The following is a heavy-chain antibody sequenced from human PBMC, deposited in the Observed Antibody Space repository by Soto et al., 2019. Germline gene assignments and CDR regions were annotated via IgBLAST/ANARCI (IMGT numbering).Heavy chain of an antibody. CDR2: ISSSGSTI. Sequence: GGSLRLSCAASGFTFSDYYMSWIRQAPGKGLEWVSYISSSGSTIYYADSVKGRFTISRDNAKNSLYLQMNSLRAEDTAVYYCARSPPNLKPPDYDFWSGYYTSYYYYYMDVWGKGT. J-gene: IGHJ6*03. V-gene: IGHV3-11*01. CDR1: GFTFSDYY. CDR3: ARSPPNLKPPDYDFWSGYYTSYYYYYMDV. D-gene: IGHD3-3*01.